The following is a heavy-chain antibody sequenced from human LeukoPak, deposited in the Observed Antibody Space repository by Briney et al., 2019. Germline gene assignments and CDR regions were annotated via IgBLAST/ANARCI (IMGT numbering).Heavy chain of an antibody. CDR1: GYSISSGYY. Sequence: SETLSLTCTVSGYSISSGYYWGWIRQPPGKGLEWIGNIYHSGSTYYNPSLKSRVTISVDTSKNQFSLKLSSVTAADTAVYYCARGVPHYDFWSGYYTRAFDYWGQGTLVTVSS. J-gene: IGHJ4*02. D-gene: IGHD3-3*01. CDR3: ARGVPHYDFWSGYYTRAFDY. V-gene: IGHV4-38-2*02. CDR2: IYHSGST.